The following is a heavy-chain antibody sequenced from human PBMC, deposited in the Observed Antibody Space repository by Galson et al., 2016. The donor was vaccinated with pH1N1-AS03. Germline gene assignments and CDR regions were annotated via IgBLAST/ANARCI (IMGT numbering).Heavy chain of an antibody. CDR1: GYTFTNYF. CDR3: AREAAAVLGVVISVLDFHYYGMEV. Sequence: SVKVSCKASGYTFTNYFIHWVRQAPGQGLEWMGMINTSSGRTTYAQTFQGRVTVTRDTSTSTVYLELNSLRSEDTAVYFCAREAAAVLGVVISVLDFHYYGMEVWGQGTTVTVSS. J-gene: IGHJ6*02. CDR2: INTSSGRT. V-gene: IGHV1-46*01. D-gene: IGHD3-3*01.